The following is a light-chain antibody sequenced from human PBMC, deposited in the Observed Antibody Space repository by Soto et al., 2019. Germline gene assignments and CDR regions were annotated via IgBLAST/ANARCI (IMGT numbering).Light chain of an antibody. Sequence: DIQMTQSPSTLSASVGDRVTITCRASQRISNCLAWYQQKPGAAPNLLIYKASTLQSGVPSRFSGSGSGTEFTLTISSLQPDDSATYYCQQYSDTWTFGQGTKVEIK. CDR2: KAS. J-gene: IGKJ1*01. CDR3: QQYSDTWT. CDR1: QRISNC. V-gene: IGKV1-5*03.